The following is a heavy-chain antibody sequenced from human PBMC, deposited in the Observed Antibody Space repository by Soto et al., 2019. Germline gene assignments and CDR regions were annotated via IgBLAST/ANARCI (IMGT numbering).Heavy chain of an antibody. Sequence: PGESLKISCKGSGYSFTSYWIGWVRQMPGKGLEWMGIIYPGDSDTRYSPSFQGQVTISVDKSINTAHLQWTSLKSSDTAMYYCGRHIGQMAATRADDWGLGTLVTVSS. CDR2: IYPGDSDT. J-gene: IGHJ4*02. D-gene: IGHD2-15*01. V-gene: IGHV5-51*01. CDR1: GYSFTSYW. CDR3: GRHIGQMAATRADD.